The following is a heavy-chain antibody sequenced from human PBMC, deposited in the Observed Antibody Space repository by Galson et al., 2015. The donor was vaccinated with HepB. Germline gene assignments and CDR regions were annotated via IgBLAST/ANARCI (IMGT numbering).Heavy chain of an antibody. V-gene: IGHV3-30*03. CDR3: ARGQRPGYSSGWYAWYFDY. Sequence: SLRLSCAASGFTFSSYGMHWVRQAPGKGLEWVAVISYDGSNKYYADSVKGRFTISRDNSKNTLYLQMNSLRAEDTAVYYCARGQRPGYSSGWYAWYFDYWGQGTLVTVSS. CDR2: ISYDGSNK. D-gene: IGHD6-19*01. CDR1: GFTFSSYG. J-gene: IGHJ4*02.